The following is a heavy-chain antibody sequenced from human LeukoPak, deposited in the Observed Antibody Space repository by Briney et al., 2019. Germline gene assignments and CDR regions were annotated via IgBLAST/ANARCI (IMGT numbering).Heavy chain of an antibody. CDR3: ARDWSDSSSLLSHYYYMDV. V-gene: IGHV1-69*13. J-gene: IGHJ6*03. Sequence: ASVKVSCKASGGTFSSYAISWVRQAPGQGLEWMGGIIPIFGTANYAQKFQGRVTITADESTSTAYMELSSLRSEDTAVYYCARDWSDSSSLLSHYYYMDVWGKGTTVTVSS. D-gene: IGHD6-6*01. CDR2: IIPIFGTA. CDR1: GGTFSSYA.